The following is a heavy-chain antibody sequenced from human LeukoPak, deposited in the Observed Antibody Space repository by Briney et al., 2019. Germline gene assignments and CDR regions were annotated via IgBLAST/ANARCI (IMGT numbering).Heavy chain of an antibody. CDR3: AREGSSSWYSFDY. V-gene: IGHV3-30-3*01. CDR2: ISYDGSNK. D-gene: IGHD6-13*01. CDR1: GFTFSSYA. J-gene: IGHJ4*02. Sequence: GGSLRLSCAASGFTFSSYAMHWVRQAPGKGLEWVAVISYDGSNKYYADSAKGRFTISRDNSKNTLYLQMNSLRAEDTAVYYCAREGSSSWYSFDYWGQGTLVTVSS.